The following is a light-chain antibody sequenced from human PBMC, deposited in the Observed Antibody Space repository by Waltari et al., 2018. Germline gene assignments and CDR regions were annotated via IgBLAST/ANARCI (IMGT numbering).Light chain of an antibody. V-gene: IGLV2-11*01. CDR1: SSDVGGYNY. CDR2: DVT. J-gene: IGLJ2*01. Sequence: QSALTQPHPVSGSPGQSVTISCTGTSSDVGGYNYVSWYQHHPGKAPKLMIYDVTKRPSGVPDRFSGSKSGNTASLTISGLQAEDEADYYCCSYGGNYRGVFGGGTKLTVL. CDR3: CSYGGNYRGV.